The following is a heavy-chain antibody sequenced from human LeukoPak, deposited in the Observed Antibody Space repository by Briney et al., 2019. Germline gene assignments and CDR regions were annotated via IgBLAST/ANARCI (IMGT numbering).Heavy chain of an antibody. D-gene: IGHD3-16*01. J-gene: IGHJ5*02. Sequence: GGSLRLSCAASGFTFSSYAMSRVRQAPGKGLEWVSAISGSGGSTYYADSVKGRFTISRDNSKNTLYLQMNSLRPEDTAVYYCAGVEGGDWFDPWGQGTLVTVSS. CDR3: AGVEGGDWFDP. V-gene: IGHV3-23*01. CDR1: GFTFSSYA. CDR2: ISGSGGST.